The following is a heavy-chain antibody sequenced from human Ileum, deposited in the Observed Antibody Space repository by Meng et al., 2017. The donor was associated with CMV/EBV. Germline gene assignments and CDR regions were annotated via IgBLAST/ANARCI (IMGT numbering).Heavy chain of an antibody. CDR2: IYSGGSST. V-gene: IGHV3-23*03. CDR1: GFTFSSYA. D-gene: IGHD1-26*01. J-gene: IGHJ4*02. CDR3: AKSSGSYSSYFDY. Sequence: GGPLRLSCAASGFTFSSYAMSWVRQAPGKGLEWVSVIYSGGSSTYYADSVKGRFTISRDNSKNTLYLQMNSLRAEDTAVYYCAKSSGSYSSYFDYWGQGTLVTVSS.